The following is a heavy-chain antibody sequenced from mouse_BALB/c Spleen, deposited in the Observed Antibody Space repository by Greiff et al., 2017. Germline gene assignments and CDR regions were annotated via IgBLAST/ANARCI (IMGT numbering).Heavy chain of an antibody. D-gene: IGHD2-3*01. Sequence: EVQLHQSGPELVKPGASVKVSCKASGYAFTSYNMYWVKQSHGKSLEWIGYIDPYNGGTSYNQKFKGKATLTVDKSSSTAYMQLSSLTSEDSAVYFCARSGYDGYSWFAYWGQGTLVTVSA. CDR3: ARSGYDGYSWFAY. CDR2: IDPYNGGT. CDR1: GYAFTSYN. J-gene: IGHJ3*01. V-gene: IGHV1S135*01.